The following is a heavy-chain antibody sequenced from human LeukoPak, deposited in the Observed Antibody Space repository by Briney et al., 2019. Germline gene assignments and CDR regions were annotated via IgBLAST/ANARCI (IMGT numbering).Heavy chain of an antibody. CDR2: IYYSGST. CDR1: GGSISSSSYY. D-gene: IGHD2-8*01. CDR3: ARQAALLLLMVIDY. Sequence: SETLSLTCTVSGGSISSSSYYWGWIRQPPGKGLEWIGSIYYSGSTYYNPPLKSRVTISVDTSKNQFSLKLSSVTAADTAVYYCARQAALLLLMVIDYWGQGTLVTVSS. J-gene: IGHJ4*02. V-gene: IGHV4-39*01.